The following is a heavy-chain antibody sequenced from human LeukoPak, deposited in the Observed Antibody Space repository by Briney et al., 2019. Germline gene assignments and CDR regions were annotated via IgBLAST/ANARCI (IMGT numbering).Heavy chain of an antibody. J-gene: IGHJ4*02. D-gene: IGHD6-19*01. CDR1: GGTFSSYA. Sequence: SVKVSCKASGGTFSSYAISWVRQAPGQGLEWMGRIIPIFGTANYAQKFQRRVTITTDESTSTAYMELSSLRSEDTAVYYCATTSKGYSSGWYLYFDYWGQGTLVTVSS. CDR2: IIPIFGTA. V-gene: IGHV1-69*05. CDR3: ATTSKGYSSGWYLYFDY.